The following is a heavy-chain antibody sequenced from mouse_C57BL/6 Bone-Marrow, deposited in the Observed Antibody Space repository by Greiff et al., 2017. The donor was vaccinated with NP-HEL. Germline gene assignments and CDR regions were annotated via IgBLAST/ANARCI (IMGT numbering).Heavy chain of an antibody. CDR2: INPNNGGT. J-gene: IGHJ3*01. CDR1: GYTFTDYY. Sequence: EVQLQQSGPELVKPGASVKISCKASGYTFTDYYMNWVKQSHGKSLEWIGDINPNNGGTSCNQKFKGKATLTVDKSSSTAYMELRSLTSEDSAVYYCAREGIYYYGSSSFAYWGQGTLVTVSA. D-gene: IGHD1-1*01. V-gene: IGHV1-26*01. CDR3: AREGIYYYGSSSFAY.